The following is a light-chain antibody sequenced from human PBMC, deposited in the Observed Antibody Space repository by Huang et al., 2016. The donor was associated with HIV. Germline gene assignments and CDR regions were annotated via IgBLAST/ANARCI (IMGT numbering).Light chain of an antibody. J-gene: IGKJ1*01. V-gene: IGKV3-20*01. CDR3: QQYGSSPPWT. CDR1: QSVSSTY. Sequence: EIVLTQSPGTLSLSPGERATLSCRASQSVSSTYLAWYQQKPGQAPRLLIYGAFSRATDIPDRFSGSGSGTDFTLTISRLEPEDFAVYYCQQYGSSPPWTFGQGTKVEIK. CDR2: GAF.